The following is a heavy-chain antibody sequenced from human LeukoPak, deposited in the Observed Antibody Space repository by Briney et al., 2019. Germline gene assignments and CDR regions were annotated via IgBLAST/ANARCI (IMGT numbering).Heavy chain of an antibody. CDR3: ARCTTGRTFGSLREIKRSREIDY. V-gene: IGHV3-48*03. Sequence: GGSLRLSCAASGFTFSSYEMNWVRQAPGKGLEWVSYISSSGSTIYYADSVKGRFTISRDNAKNSLYLQMNSLRVEDTAVYYCARCTTGRTFGSLREIKRSREIDYWGQGTLVTVSS. J-gene: IGHJ4*02. CDR2: ISSSGSTI. D-gene: IGHD1-1*01. CDR1: GFTFSSYE.